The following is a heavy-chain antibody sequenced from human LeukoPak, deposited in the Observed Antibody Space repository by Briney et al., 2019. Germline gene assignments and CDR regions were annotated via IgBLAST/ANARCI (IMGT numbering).Heavy chain of an antibody. Sequence: GGSLILSCAASGFTFSLYAMSWVRQAPGKGLVWVSGLNGDGSYTYYADSVKGRFTISRDNSENTLHLQMRSLRAEDTAIYSCVRDFRCSGGSCPLFDSWGQGTLVTVSS. V-gene: IGHV3-23*01. CDR2: LNGDGSYT. CDR3: VRDFRCSGGSCPLFDS. CDR1: GFTFSLYA. J-gene: IGHJ4*02. D-gene: IGHD2-15*01.